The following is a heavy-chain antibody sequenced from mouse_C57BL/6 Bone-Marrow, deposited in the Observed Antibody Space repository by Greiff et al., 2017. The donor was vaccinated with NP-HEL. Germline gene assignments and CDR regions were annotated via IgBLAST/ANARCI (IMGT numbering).Heavy chain of an antibody. CDR3: ARERLLRGFDY. V-gene: IGHV1-81*01. CDR1: GYTFTSYG. D-gene: IGHD2-3*01. J-gene: IGHJ2*01. Sequence: QVQLQQSGAELARPGASVKLSCKASGYTFTSYGISWVKQRTGQGLEWIGEISPRSGNTYYNEQFKGKATLTADKSSSTAYMELRSLTSEDSAVYFCARERLLRGFDYWGQGTTRTVSS. CDR2: ISPRSGNT.